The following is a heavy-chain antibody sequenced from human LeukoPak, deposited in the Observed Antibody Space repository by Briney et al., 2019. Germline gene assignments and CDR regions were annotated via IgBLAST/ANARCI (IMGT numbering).Heavy chain of an antibody. Sequence: GRSLRLSCAASGFTFDDYAMHWVRHAPGKGLEWVSSISSSSSYIYYADSVKGRFTISRDNSKNTLYLQMNSLRAEDTAVYYCARDPGSSLLDYWGQGTLVTVSS. CDR3: ARDPGSSLLDY. D-gene: IGHD6-19*01. CDR1: GFTFDDYA. V-gene: IGHV3-21*01. J-gene: IGHJ4*02. CDR2: ISSSSSYI.